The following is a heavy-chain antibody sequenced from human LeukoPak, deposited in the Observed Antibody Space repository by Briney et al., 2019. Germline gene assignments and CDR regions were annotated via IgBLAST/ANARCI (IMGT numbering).Heavy chain of an antibody. CDR2: ISSTGSTI. D-gene: IGHD3-22*01. CDR3: ARAGEGYYDSSSY. CDR1: GFTFSDYY. Sequence: GGSLRLSYAASGFTFSDYYMTWIRQAPGKGLEWVSYISSTGSTIYYADSVKGRFTISRDNAKNSLYPQMTSLRAEDTAVYYCARAGEGYYDSSSYWGQGTLVTVSS. J-gene: IGHJ4*02. V-gene: IGHV3-11*01.